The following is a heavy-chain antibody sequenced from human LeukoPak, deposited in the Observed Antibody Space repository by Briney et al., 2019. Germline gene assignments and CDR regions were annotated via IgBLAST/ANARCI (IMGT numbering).Heavy chain of an antibody. V-gene: IGHV3-33*08. J-gene: IGHJ4*02. D-gene: IGHD3-22*01. CDR1: GFTFSSYG. CDR3: ARADYYDSSGYPPLDY. CDR2: IWYDGSNK. Sequence: GGSLRLSCAASGFTFSSYGMHWVRQAPGKGLEWVAVIWYDGSNKYYADSVKGRFTISRDNSKNTLYLQMNSLRAEDTAVYYCARADYYDSSGYPPLDYWGQGTLVTVSS.